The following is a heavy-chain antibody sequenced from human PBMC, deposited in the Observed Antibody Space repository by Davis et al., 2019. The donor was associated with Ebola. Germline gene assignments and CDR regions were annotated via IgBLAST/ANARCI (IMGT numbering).Heavy chain of an antibody. CDR1: GYTFNIYY. Sequence: AASVKVSCKASGYTFNIYYMYWVRQAPGQGLEWMGIINPSGGTTSYAQKFQGRVTMTRDTSTSTVYMELISLRSEETAVYYCARPGIAAGAPRYWGQGTLVTVSS. V-gene: IGHV1-46*02. D-gene: IGHD6-13*01. J-gene: IGHJ4*02. CDR3: ARPGIAAGAPRY. CDR2: INPSGGTT.